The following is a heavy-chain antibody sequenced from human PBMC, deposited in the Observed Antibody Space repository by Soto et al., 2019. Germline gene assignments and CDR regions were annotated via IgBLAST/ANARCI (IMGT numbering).Heavy chain of an antibody. V-gene: IGHV4-59*08. J-gene: IGHJ5*02. CDR1: GASSSSYC. CDR3: ARHLGNAVPAARRFDP. CDR2: IYNSGST. D-gene: IGHD2-2*01. Sequence: SETLSLTWTVSGASSSSYCWIWIRQPPGKGLEWIGYIYNSGSTSTSYSPSLESRVTLSVDTSKNQFSLKLSSVTAADTAVYYCARHLGNAVPAARRFDPWGQGTLVTVSS.